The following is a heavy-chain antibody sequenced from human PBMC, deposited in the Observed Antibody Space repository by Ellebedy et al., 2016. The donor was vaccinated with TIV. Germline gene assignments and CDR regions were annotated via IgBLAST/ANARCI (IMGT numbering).Heavy chain of an antibody. D-gene: IGHD4-17*01. Sequence: GGSLRLSCAASGFTVSSRYMNWVRQAPGKGLEWVSVIYTVGETYYADSVKGRFTVTRDNSKNTLYLQMNSLSAEDTAVYYCATDPDGVYGDTSAYWGRGTLVTVSS. V-gene: IGHV3-53*01. CDR2: IYTVGET. J-gene: IGHJ4*02. CDR1: GFTVSSRY. CDR3: ATDPDGVYGDTSAY.